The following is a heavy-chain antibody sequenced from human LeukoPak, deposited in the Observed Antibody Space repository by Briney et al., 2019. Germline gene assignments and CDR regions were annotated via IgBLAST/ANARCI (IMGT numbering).Heavy chain of an antibody. CDR3: ARGGGSGSYLTYYFDY. D-gene: IGHD3-10*01. V-gene: IGHV4-59*01. CDR1: GGSISSYY. J-gene: IGHJ4*02. CDR2: IYYSGST. Sequence: SETLSLTCTVSGGSISSYYWSWIRQPPGKGLEWIGYIYYSGSTNYNPSLKSRVTISVDTSKNQFSLKLSSVTAADTAVYYCARGGGSGSYLTYYFDYWGQGTLVTVSS.